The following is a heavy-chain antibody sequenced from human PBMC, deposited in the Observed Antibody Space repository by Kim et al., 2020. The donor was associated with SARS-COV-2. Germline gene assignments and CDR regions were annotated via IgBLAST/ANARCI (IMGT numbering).Heavy chain of an antibody. J-gene: IGHJ4*02. Sequence: GGSLRLSCAASGFTFSSYAMHWVRQAPGKGLEWVAVISYDGSNKYYAYSVKGRFTISRDNSKNTLYLQMNSLRAEDTAVYYCAREGRIAAAGDYWGQGTLVTVSS. CDR1: GFTFSSYA. V-gene: IGHV3-30-3*01. CDR2: ISYDGSNK. CDR3: AREGRIAAAGDY. D-gene: IGHD6-13*01.